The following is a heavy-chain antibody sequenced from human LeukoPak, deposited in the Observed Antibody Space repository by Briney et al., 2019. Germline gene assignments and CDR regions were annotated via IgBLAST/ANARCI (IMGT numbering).Heavy chain of an antibody. D-gene: IGHD6-19*01. CDR3: AKDRYSSGWYSFDY. CDR1: GFTLSSYW. J-gene: IGHJ4*02. V-gene: IGHV3-74*01. Sequence: GGSLRLSCAASGFTLSSYWMHWVRQAPGKGLVWVSRINTDGSSTSYADSVKGRFTISRDNAKNSLYLQMNSLRAEDTALYYCAKDRYSSGWYSFDYWGQGTLVTVSS. CDR2: INTDGSST.